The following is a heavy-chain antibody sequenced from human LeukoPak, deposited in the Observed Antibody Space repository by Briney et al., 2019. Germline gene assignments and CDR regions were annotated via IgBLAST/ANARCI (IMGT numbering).Heavy chain of an antibody. D-gene: IGHD4-17*01. J-gene: IGHJ5*02. CDR2: IWYDGSDK. CDR1: GFTFSSYG. V-gene: IGHV3-33*01. CDR3: ARDLTSVTTNWFDP. Sequence: GRSLRLSCAASGFTFSSYGMHWVRQAPGKGLEWVAVIWYDGSDKYYADSVKGRFTISRDSSKNTLYLQMNSLRAEDTAVYYCARDLTSVTTNWFDPWGQGTLVTVSS.